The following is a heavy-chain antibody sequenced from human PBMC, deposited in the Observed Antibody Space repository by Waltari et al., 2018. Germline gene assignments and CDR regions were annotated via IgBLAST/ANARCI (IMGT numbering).Heavy chain of an antibody. J-gene: IGHJ5*02. V-gene: IGHV3-74*03. CDR3: ARSVSPTHGGGYYGGWFDP. CDR2: IRGDGGAA. CDR1: GFKFSAYW. D-gene: IGHD3-3*01. Sequence: EVQLVQSGGGLVQPGGSLRLSCVASGFKFSAYWMHWVRQVPGKGLEWVSGIRGDGGAAKYVDSVKGRFTISRDNAKSTLYLQMNNLRGEDTGLYSCARSVSPTHGGGYYGGWFDPWGQGSLVTVSS.